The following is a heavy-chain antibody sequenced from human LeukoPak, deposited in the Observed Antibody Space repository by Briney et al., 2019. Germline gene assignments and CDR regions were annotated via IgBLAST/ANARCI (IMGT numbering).Heavy chain of an antibody. V-gene: IGHV3-30*02. Sequence: GGSLRLSCAASGFTFSTYGMHWVRQAPGKGLEWVTFIQHNGSNKYYEDSVKGRFTVSRDNFKNTLYLQMNSLRAEDTALYYCVPGDEIKYWGQGTLVTVSS. CDR1: GFTFSTYG. J-gene: IGHJ4*02. CDR3: VPGDEIKY. D-gene: IGHD2-21*02. CDR2: IQHNGSNK.